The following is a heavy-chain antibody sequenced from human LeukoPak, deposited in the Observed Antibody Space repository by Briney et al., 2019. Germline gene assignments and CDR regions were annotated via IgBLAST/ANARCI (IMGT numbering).Heavy chain of an antibody. D-gene: IGHD1-26*01. Sequence: GGSLTLSCAASGFSFSSYAMSWVRQTPARGLEWVSSLKGTGEKYYADSVKGRFTISRDNAKNTLYLQMNSLRAEDTAVYYCAREGRIVGATKRYFDYWGQGTLVTVSS. CDR3: AREGRIVGATKRYFDY. CDR2: LKGTGEK. J-gene: IGHJ4*02. V-gene: IGHV3-23*01. CDR1: GFSFSSYA.